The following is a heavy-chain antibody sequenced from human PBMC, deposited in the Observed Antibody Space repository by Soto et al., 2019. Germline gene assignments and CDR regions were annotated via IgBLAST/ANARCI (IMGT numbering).Heavy chain of an antibody. J-gene: IGHJ4*02. Sequence: QLQLQESGPRLVRPSETLSLTCTVSGGSITSSGYYWGYIRQPPGQGLEWIASISYTGSTYYNPSLKSRVTISRDTPKSQFSLDLSSVTAADTAVYYCMRDSGNYRTSNWGQGILVTVSS. D-gene: IGHD1-26*01. CDR3: MRDSGNYRTSN. V-gene: IGHV4-39*01. CDR1: GGSITSSGYY. CDR2: ISYTGST.